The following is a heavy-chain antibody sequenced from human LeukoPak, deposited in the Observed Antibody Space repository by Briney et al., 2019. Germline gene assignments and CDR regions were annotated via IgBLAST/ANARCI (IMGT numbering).Heavy chain of an antibody. Sequence: PSETLSRTCTVSGGSISSGGYYWSWIRQHPGKGLEWIGEINHSGSTNYNPSLKSRVTISVDTSKNQFSLKLSSVTAADTAVYYCARGWPITVDTAMASTYYFDYWGQGTLVTVSS. CDR1: GGSISSGGYY. D-gene: IGHD5-18*01. J-gene: IGHJ4*02. V-gene: IGHV4-31*03. CDR3: ARGWPITVDTAMASTYYFDY. CDR2: INHSGST.